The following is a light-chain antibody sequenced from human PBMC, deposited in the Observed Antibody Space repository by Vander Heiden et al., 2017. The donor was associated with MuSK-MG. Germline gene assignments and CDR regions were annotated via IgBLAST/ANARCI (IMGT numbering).Light chain of an antibody. CDR3: CSDAGTYTLM. V-gene: IGLV2-11*01. CDR2: YVS. Sequence: SALTQPRSVSGSPGQSVAVSCTATSSDVDFFKFVSWYQQHPGKAPKLLIYYVSERPAGVPSRFAGSKSGNTASLTIAGSQAEDEAEYYGCSDAGTYTLMFGGGTKVTVL. J-gene: IGLJ3*02. CDR1: SSDVDFFKF.